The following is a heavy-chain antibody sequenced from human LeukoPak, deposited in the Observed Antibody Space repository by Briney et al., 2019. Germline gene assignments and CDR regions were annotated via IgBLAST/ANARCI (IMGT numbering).Heavy chain of an antibody. CDR2: INPSGGST. V-gene: IGHV1-46*01. Sequence: ASVKVSCKASGYTFTSYYMHWVRQAPGQGLEWMGIINPSGGSTSYAQKFQGRVTMTRDMSTSTVYMELSSLRSEDTAVYYCARGGTPTPKKPGLFESWGQGTLVTVYS. CDR1: GYTFTSYY. CDR3: ARGGTPTPKKPGLFES. D-gene: IGHD3-16*01. J-gene: IGHJ4*02.